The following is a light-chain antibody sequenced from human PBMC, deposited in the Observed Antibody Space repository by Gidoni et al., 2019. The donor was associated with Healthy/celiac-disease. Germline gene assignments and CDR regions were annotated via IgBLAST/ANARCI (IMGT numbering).Light chain of an antibody. Sequence: SYELTQTPSVSVSPGQTARITCSGDALPKQYAYWYQQKPGQAPVLVIYKDSERPSGIPERFSGSSSGTTVTLTISGFQAEDEADYYCQSADSSGTYPVFGGGTKLTVL. J-gene: IGLJ2*01. CDR3: QSADSSGTYPV. CDR1: ALPKQY. V-gene: IGLV3-25*02. CDR2: KDS.